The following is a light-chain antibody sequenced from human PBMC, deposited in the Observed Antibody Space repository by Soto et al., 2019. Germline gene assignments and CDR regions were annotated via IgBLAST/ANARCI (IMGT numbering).Light chain of an antibody. J-gene: IGLJ2*01. Sequence: QPVLTQSPSASASLGASVKLTCTLSSGHSSYAIAWHQQQPEKGPRYLMKLNSDGSHSKGDGIPDRFSGSSSGAERYLTISSLQSEDEADYYCQTWDTAINVIFVGGTKLTVL. V-gene: IGLV4-69*01. CDR3: QTWDTAINVI. CDR2: LNSDGSH. CDR1: SGHSSYA.